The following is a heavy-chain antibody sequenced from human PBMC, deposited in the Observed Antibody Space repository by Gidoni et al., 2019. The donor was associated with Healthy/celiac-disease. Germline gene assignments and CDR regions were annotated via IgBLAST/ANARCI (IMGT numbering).Heavy chain of an antibody. V-gene: IGHV3-21*01. J-gene: IGHJ4*02. CDR1: GFTFSSYS. CDR3: ARDGGIAVADY. D-gene: IGHD6-19*01. Sequence: EVQLVESGGGLVKPGGSLRLSCAASGFTFSSYSMNWVRQAPGKGLEWVSSISSSSSYIYYADSVKCRFTISRDNAKNSLYLQMNSLRAEDTAVYYCARDGGIAVADYWGQGTLVTVSS. CDR2: ISSSSSYI.